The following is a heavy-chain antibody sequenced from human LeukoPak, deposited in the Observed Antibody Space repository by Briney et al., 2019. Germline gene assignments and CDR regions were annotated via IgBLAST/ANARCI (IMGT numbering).Heavy chain of an antibody. CDR2: INPNSGGT. V-gene: IGHV1-2*02. CDR3: AREDLYYYDSSGSEYFQH. D-gene: IGHD3-22*01. J-gene: IGHJ1*01. Sequence: ASVKVSCKASGYTFTGYYIRWVRQAPGQGLEWMGWINPNSGGTNYAQKFQGRVTMTRDTSISTAYMELSRLRSDDTAVYYCAREDLYYYDSSGSEYFQHWGQGTLVTVSS. CDR1: GYTFTGYY.